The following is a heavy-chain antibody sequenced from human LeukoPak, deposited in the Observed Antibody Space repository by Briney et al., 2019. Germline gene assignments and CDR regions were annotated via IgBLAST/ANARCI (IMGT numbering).Heavy chain of an antibody. CDR2: ISGSGGST. V-gene: IGHV3-23*01. CDR1: GFTFSNYA. J-gene: IGHJ4*02. Sequence: GGSLRLSCAASGFTFSNYAMNWVRQAPGKGLEWVSLISGSGGSTYYVDSVKGRFTISGDSSKNTLYLQMSSLRADDTAVYYCAKGRDGGYGTFDYWGQGTLVTVSS. D-gene: IGHD5-12*01. CDR3: AKGRDGGYGTFDY.